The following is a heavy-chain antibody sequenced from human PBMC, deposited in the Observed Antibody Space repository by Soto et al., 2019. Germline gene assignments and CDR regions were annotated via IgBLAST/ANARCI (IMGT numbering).Heavy chain of an antibody. Sequence: GGSLRLSCSASGFTFSNYALHWVRQAPGKGLEYVSSIGTNGGSTFYADSVKGRFTISRDNSKNTLYLQMRSLRAEDTAEYYCVKTKDQSIDSNAYYPVWGQGTLVTVSS. CDR3: VKTKDQSIDSNAYYPV. CDR1: GFTFSNYA. D-gene: IGHD3-22*01. J-gene: IGHJ4*02. CDR2: IGTNGGST. V-gene: IGHV3-64D*06.